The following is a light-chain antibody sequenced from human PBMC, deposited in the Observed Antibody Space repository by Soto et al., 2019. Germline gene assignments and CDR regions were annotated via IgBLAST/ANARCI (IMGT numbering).Light chain of an antibody. J-gene: IGLJ1*01. CDR3: QAWDISTENV. CDR2: QDS. V-gene: IGLV3-1*01. CDR1: KLGDKY. Sequence: SYELTLPPSVSVSPGQTASITRSGDKLGDKYACWYQQKPGQSPVLVIYQDSKRPSGIPERFSGSNSGNTATLTISGTQAMDEADYYCQAWDISTENVFGTGTKLTVL.